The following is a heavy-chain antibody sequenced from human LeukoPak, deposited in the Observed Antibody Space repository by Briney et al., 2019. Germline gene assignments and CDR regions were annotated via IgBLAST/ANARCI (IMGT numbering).Heavy chain of an antibody. J-gene: IGHJ4*02. CDR3: ARDPFLTGTTTFPPQPY. CDR1: GFTFSSYG. V-gene: IGHV3-33*01. D-gene: IGHD1-20*01. Sequence: GGSLRLSCAASGFTFSSYGMHWVRQAPGKGLEWVAVIWYDGSNKYYADSVKGRFTISRDNSKNTLYLQMNSLRAEDTAVYYCARDPFLTGTTTFPPQPYWGQGTLVTVSS. CDR2: IWYDGSNK.